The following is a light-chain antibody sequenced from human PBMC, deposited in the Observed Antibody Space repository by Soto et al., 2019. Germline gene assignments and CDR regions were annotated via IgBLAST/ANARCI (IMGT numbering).Light chain of an antibody. CDR2: AAS. Sequence: EIVLTQSPGTLSLSPGDSATLSCRASQTIRSDYLAWYQQNPGQAPRLLIYAASIRATGIPDRFSGSGSGTDFTLTITGLEPEDFAVYYCQQFGSSPFGQGTKLEIK. CDR3: QQFGSSP. CDR1: QTIRSDY. V-gene: IGKV3-20*01. J-gene: IGKJ2*01.